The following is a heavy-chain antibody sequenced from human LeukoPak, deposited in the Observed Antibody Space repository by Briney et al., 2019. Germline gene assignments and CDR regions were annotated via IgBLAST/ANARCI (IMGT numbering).Heavy chain of an antibody. V-gene: IGHV3-30*04. D-gene: IGHD4-17*01. CDR2: ISYDGKNR. J-gene: IGHJ4*02. Sequence: GRSLRLSCAASGFTFSDYGMHWVRQAPGKGLEGVAGISYDGKNRYYADSVKGRFTISRDNSKNTLFLQMNSLSAEDTAVYYCARERFLDGDYVFDYWGQGTLVTVSS. CDR1: GFTFSDYG. CDR3: ARERFLDGDYVFDY.